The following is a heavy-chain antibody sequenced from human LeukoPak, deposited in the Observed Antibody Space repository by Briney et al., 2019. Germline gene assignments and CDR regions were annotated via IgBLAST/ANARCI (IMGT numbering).Heavy chain of an antibody. J-gene: IGHJ4*02. CDR1: GGTFSSYA. CDR3: ATRYGGYDSGFDY. D-gene: IGHD5-12*01. Sequence: GASVKVSCKASGGTFSSYAISWVRQAPGQGLEWMGGIIPIFGTANYAQKFQGRVTMTEDTSTDTAYMELSSLRSEDTAVYYCATRYGGYDSGFDYWGQGTLVTVSS. V-gene: IGHV1-69*06. CDR2: IIPIFGTA.